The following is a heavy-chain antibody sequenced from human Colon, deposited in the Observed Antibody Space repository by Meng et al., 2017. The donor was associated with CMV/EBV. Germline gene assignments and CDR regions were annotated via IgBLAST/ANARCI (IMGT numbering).Heavy chain of an antibody. Sequence: SCKASGGTSSSYAINWVRQAPGQGLEWMGRIIPIVDKVDYAQRFQGRVTISADKSTGTVYMELSSLRSEDTAMFYCARSLSGSSWSSWGQGTLVTVSS. CDR2: IIPIVDKV. D-gene: IGHD6-13*01. J-gene: IGHJ4*02. CDR3: ARSLSGSSWSS. V-gene: IGHV1-69*04. CDR1: GGTSSSYA.